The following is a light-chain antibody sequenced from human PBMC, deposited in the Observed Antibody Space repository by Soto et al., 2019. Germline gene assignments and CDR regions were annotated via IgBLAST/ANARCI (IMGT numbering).Light chain of an antibody. V-gene: IGLV2-8*01. CDR3: SSYAGSPVV. CDR1: SGDVGGYNY. CDR2: EVS. J-gene: IGLJ2*01. Sequence: QSALTQPPSASGSPGQSVTISRTGTSGDVGGYNYVSWYQQHPGKAPKLVIYEVSERPSGVPDRFSGSKSGNTASLTVSGLQAEDEAIYYCSSYAGSPVVFGGGTKLTVL.